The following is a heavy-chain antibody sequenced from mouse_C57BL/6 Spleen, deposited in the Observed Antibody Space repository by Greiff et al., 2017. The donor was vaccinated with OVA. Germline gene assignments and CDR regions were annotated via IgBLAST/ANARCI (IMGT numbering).Heavy chain of an antibody. D-gene: IGHD1-1*01. Sequence: KPGHGLEWIGEILPGSGSTNYNEKFKGKATFTADTSSNTAYMQLSSLTTEDSAIYYCARWDYYDAYWGQGTLVTVSA. J-gene: IGHJ3*01. CDR2: ILPGSGST. CDR3: ARWDYYDAY. V-gene: IGHV1-9*01.